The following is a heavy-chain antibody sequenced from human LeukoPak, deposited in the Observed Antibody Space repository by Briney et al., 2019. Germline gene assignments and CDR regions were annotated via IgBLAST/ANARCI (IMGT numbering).Heavy chain of an antibody. CDR1: GYTLTELS. CDR2: IIPIFGTA. D-gene: IGHD3-22*01. J-gene: IGHJ4*02. CDR3: ARSPTNGYYYDY. V-gene: IGHV1-69*13. Sequence: SVKVSCKVSGYTLTELSMHWVRQAPGQGLEWMGGIIPIFGTANYAQKFQGRVTITADESTSTAYMELSSLRSEDTAVYYCARSPTNGYYYDYWGQGTLVTVSS.